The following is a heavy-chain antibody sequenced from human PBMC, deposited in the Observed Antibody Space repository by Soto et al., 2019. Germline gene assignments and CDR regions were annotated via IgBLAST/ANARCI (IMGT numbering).Heavy chain of an antibody. V-gene: IGHV3-23*01. D-gene: IGHD2-15*01. J-gene: IGHJ4*02. CDR1: GFTFSSYA. CDR2: ISGSGGST. CDR3: AKVVGQDIVVVVAAIAFDY. Sequence: PGGSLRLSCAASGFTFSSYAMSWVRQAPGKGLEWVSAISGSGGSTYYADSVKGRFTISRDNSKNTLYLQMNSLRAEDTAVYYCAKVVGQDIVVVVAAIAFDYWGQGTLVTVSS.